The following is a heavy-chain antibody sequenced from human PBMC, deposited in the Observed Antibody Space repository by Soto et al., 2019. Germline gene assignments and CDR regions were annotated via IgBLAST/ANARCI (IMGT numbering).Heavy chain of an antibody. V-gene: IGHV3-7*03. CDR1: GFTFSGYW. CDR2: INQGGGEK. CDR3: AWDATCCLDW. J-gene: IGHJ4*02. Sequence: EVQLVESGGGLVQPGGSLRLSCAASGFTFSGYWMAWVRQAPGKGLEWVANINQGGGEKYHVDSVKGRFTISRDNAENSVYLQMNGLRAEGTGEYDCAWDATCCLDWWGRGTLVTVSS.